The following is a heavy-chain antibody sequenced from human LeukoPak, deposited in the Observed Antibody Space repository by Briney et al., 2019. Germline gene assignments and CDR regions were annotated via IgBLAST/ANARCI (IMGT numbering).Heavy chain of an antibody. CDR2: IDSVGNT. CDR3: IRIREREPQFGMDV. V-gene: IGHV3-13*01. Sequence: GGSLRLTCAASGFPFSNYDMHWVRQATGERLEWVSAIDSVGNTYYSASVKGRLTISREDAKHSLYLQMNSLRDGDTAIYYCIRIREREPQFGMDVWGQGTTVTVSS. D-gene: IGHD1-26*01. CDR1: GFPFSNYD. J-gene: IGHJ6*02.